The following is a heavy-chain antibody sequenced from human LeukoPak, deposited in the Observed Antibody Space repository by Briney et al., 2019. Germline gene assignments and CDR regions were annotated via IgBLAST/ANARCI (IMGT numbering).Heavy chain of an antibody. Sequence: GGSLRLSCAASGFTFSSYGMYWVRQAPGKGLEWVAVISYDGSNKYYADSVKGRFTISRDNSKNTVYLQMNSLRAEDTAVYYCAKHGLPLVVISAPLDYWGQGTLVTVAS. V-gene: IGHV3-30*18. CDR3: AKHGLPLVVISAPLDY. J-gene: IGHJ4*02. D-gene: IGHD2-15*01. CDR2: ISYDGSNK. CDR1: GFTFSSYG.